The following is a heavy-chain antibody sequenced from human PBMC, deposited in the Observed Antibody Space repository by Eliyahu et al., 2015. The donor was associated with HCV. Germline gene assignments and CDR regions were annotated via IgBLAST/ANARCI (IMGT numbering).Heavy chain of an antibody. CDR2: XWYDGSNK. CDR3: ARATEAPFLKKGYYFDY. D-gene: IGHD2/OR15-2a*01. V-gene: IGHV3-33*01. J-gene: IGHJ4*02. CDR1: GFTVXXXG. Sequence: QVQLVESGGGVVQPGRSLRXXXXASGFTVXXXGMHWVRQAPGKGLEWVAVXWYDGSNKYYADSVKGRFTISRDNSKNTLCLQMNSLRAEDTAVYYCARATEAPFLKKGYYFDYWGQGTLVTVSS.